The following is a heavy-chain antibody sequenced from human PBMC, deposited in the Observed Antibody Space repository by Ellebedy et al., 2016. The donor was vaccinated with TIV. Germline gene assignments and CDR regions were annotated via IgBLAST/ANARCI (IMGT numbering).Heavy chain of an antibody. J-gene: IGHJ5*02. CDR3: ARGGGHGRTPYNWFDP. Sequence: ASVKVSXKASRYTFTGYYMHWVRQAPGQGLEWMGWINPNSGGTNYAQKFQGWVTMTRDTSISTAYMELSRLRSDDTAVYYCARGGGHGRTPYNWFDPWGQGTLVTVSS. D-gene: IGHD3-16*01. CDR1: RYTFTGYY. CDR2: INPNSGGT. V-gene: IGHV1-2*04.